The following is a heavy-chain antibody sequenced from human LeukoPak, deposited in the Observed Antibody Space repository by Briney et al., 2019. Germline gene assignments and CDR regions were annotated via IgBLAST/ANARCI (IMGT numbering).Heavy chain of an antibody. CDR1: GFTFSSYG. J-gene: IGHJ4*02. CDR2: ISGSGGST. D-gene: IGHD3-10*01. Sequence: GTLRLSCAASGFTFSSYGMSWVRQAPGKGLEWVSAISGSGGSTYYADSVKGRFTISRDNSKNTLYLQMNSLRAEDTAVYYCAKGGSVSSSNYWGQGTLVTVSS. CDR3: AKGGSVSSSNY. V-gene: IGHV3-23*01.